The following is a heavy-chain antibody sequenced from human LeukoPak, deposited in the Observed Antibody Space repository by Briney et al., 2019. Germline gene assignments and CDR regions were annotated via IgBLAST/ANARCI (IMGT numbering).Heavy chain of an antibody. D-gene: IGHD6-13*01. J-gene: IGHJ6*02. CDR2: IKQDGSEK. Sequence: GGSLRLSCAASGFTFSSYWMSWVRQAPGKGLEWVANIKQDGSEKYYVDSVKGRFTISRDNAKNSLYLQMNSLRAEDTAVYYCARDCRGSSWYGYYYYYGMDVWGQGTTVTVSS. CDR3: ARDCRGSSWYGYYYYYGMDV. V-gene: IGHV3-7*01. CDR1: GFTFSSYW.